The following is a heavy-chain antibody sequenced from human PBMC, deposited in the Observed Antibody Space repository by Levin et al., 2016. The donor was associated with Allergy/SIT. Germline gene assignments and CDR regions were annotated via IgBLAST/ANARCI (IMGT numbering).Heavy chain of an antibody. Sequence: GGSLRLSCAASGFTFSSYWMSWVRQAPGKGLEWVANIKQDGSEKYYVDSVKGRFTISRDNAKNSLYLQMNSLRAEDTAVYYCARAQLVFWAGDYDSSGYYYPYFDYWGQGTLVTVSS. V-gene: IGHV3-7*04. CDR1: GFTFSSYW. CDR3: ARAQLVFWAGDYDSSGYYYPYFDY. J-gene: IGHJ4*02. D-gene: IGHD3-22*01. CDR2: IKQDGSEK.